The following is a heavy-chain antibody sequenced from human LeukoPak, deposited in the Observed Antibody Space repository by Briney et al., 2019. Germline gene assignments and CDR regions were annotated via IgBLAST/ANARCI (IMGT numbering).Heavy chain of an antibody. D-gene: IGHD3-10*01. CDR3: ARGGVHELLYLCY. V-gene: IGHV1-8*01. J-gene: IGHJ4*02. CDR2: MNPNSGNT. CDR1: GYTFTSYD. Sequence: ASVRLSCKASGYTFTSYDINWVRQAPGQGLEWMGWMNPNSGNTGYAQKFQGRVTMTRNTSISTAYMGLSSLRSEDTAEYYCARGGVHELLYLCYWGQGTLVTVSS.